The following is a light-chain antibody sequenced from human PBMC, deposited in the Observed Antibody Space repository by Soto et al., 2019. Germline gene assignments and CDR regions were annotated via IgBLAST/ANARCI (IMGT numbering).Light chain of an antibody. J-gene: IGLJ1*01. Sequence: SDLNEPGRESVSLGQAAIISCTETSGDVGNYNLVSWYQQHPGKAPKLMIYEVNRWPSGVSNRFSGSKSGNTASLTISGLQAEDEADYYCCSYVGSSTSYVFGPGTKVTVL. V-gene: IGLV2-23*02. CDR3: CSYVGSSTSYV. CDR1: SGDVGNYNL. CDR2: EVN.